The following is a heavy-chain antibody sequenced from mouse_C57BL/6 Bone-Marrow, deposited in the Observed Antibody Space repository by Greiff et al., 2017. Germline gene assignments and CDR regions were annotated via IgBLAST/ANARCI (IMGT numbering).Heavy chain of an antibody. V-gene: IGHV3-6*01. J-gene: IGHJ2*01. CDR2: ISYDGSN. D-gene: IGHD2-10*01. CDR3: ASAYYGNYNYFDY. CDR1: GYSITSGYY. Sequence: EVKLQESGPGLVKPSQSLSLTCSVTGYSITSGYYWNWIRQFPGNKLEWMGYISYDGSNNSNPSLKNRISITRDTSKNQFFLKLNSVTTEDTATYYCASAYYGNYNYFDYWGQGTTLTVSS.